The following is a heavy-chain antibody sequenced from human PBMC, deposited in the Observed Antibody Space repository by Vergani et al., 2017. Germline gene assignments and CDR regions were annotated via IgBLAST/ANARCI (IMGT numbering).Heavy chain of an antibody. J-gene: IGHJ3*02. CDR3: ARGGIVATTHDAFDI. Sequence: QLQLQESGPGLVKPSETLSLTCTVSGGSISSSSYYWGWIRQPPGKGLEWIGYIYYSGSTYYNPSLKSRVTISVDTSKNQFSLKLSSVTAADTAVYYCARGGIVATTHDAFDIWGQGTMVTVSS. V-gene: IGHV4-39*07. CDR2: IYYSGST. CDR1: GGSISSSSYY. D-gene: IGHD5-12*01.